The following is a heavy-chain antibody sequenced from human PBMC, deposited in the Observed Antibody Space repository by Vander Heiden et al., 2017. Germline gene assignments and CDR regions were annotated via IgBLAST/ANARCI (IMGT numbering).Heavy chain of an antibody. V-gene: IGHV3-15*07. CDR1: DFPFSYAW. J-gene: IGHJ4*02. CDR2: IKSIAHGGTT. CDR3: TTGLANYFAF. Sequence: EVQLVESGGGLVEPGGSLRLSCADSDFPFSYAWMHWVRQAPVKGLEWVGRIKSIAHGGTTDYAASVEGRFTISRDDSTKTLYLQMNSLQTGDTAVYYCTTGLANYFAFWGQGTLVTVSS. D-gene: IGHD6-6*01.